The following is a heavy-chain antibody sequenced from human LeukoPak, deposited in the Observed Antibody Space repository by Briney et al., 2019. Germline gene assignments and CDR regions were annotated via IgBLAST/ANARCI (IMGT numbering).Heavy chain of an antibody. V-gene: IGHV4-34*01. D-gene: IGHD4-23*01. CDR3: ARGTTVVTQNYFDY. Sequence: SETLSLTCAVYGGSLSGYYWSWIRQSPGKGLEWIGEINHSGSTNYNPSLKSRVTISVDTSKNQFSLKLSSVTAADTAVYYCARGTTVVTQNYFDYWGQGTLVTVSS. J-gene: IGHJ4*02. CDR2: INHSGST. CDR1: GGSLSGYY.